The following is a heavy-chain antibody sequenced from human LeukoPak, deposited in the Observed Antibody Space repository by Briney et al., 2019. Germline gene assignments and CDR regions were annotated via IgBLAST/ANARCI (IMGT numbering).Heavy chain of an antibody. D-gene: IGHD3-3*01. J-gene: IGHJ4*02. CDR3: ARALETSEYYDFWSGYYSAGY. V-gene: IGHV3-23*01. Sequence: GGSLRLSCAASGFTFSSYAMSWVRQAPGKGLEWVSAISGSGGSTYYADSVKGRFTISRDNSKNTLYLQMNSLRAEDTAVYYCARALETSEYYDFWSGYYSAGYWGQGTLVTVSS. CDR1: GFTFSSYA. CDR2: ISGSGGST.